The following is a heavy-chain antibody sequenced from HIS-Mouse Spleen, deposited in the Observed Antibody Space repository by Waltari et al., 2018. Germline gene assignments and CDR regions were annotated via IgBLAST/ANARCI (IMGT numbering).Heavy chain of an antibody. J-gene: IGHJ3*02. D-gene: IGHD4-17*01. V-gene: IGHV4-39*07. CDR3: ARVPGDYSGAFDI. CDR1: GCSIRSSSYY. CDR2: IYYSGST. Sequence: QLQLQESGPGLVKPSETLSLPCTVSGCSIRSSSYYWGWIRQPPGKGLEWIGSIYYSGSTYYNPSLKSRVTISVDTSKNQFSLKLSSVTAADTAVYYCARVPGDYSGAFDIWGQGTMVTVSS.